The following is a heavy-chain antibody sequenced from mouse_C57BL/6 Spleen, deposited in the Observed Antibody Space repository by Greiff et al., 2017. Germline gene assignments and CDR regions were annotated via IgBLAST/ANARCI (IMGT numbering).Heavy chain of an antibody. Sequence: VKLVESGPGLVQPSQSLSITCTVSGFSLTSYGVHWVRQSPGKGLEWLGVIWSGGSTGYNAAFISRLSISKDNSKSQVFFKMNSLQADDTAIYYCARNWYSNCFDYWGQGTTLTVSS. V-gene: IGHV2-2*01. CDR3: ARNWYSNCFDY. CDR1: GFSLTSYG. CDR2: IWSGGST. D-gene: IGHD2-5*01. J-gene: IGHJ2*01.